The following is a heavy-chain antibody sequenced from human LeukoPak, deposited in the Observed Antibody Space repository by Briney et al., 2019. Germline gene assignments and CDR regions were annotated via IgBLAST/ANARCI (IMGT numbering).Heavy chain of an antibody. CDR3: AKDVRQQWLVPGGAFDI. Sequence: PGGSLRLSCAASGFTFSSYAMSWVRQAPGKGLEWVSAISGSGGSTYYADSVKGRFTISRDNSKNTLCLQMNSLRAEDTAVYYCAKDVRQQWLVPGGAFDIWGQGTMVTVSS. CDR2: ISGSGGST. V-gene: IGHV3-23*01. CDR1: GFTFSSYA. J-gene: IGHJ3*02. D-gene: IGHD6-19*01.